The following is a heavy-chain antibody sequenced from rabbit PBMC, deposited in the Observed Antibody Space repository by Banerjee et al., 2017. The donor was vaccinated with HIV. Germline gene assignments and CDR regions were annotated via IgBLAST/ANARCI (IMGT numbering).Heavy chain of an antibody. CDR2: VYAGSSGNT. CDR3: ARGYTTGSTIAPWWYGL. D-gene: IGHD7-1*01. V-gene: IGHV1S45*01. Sequence: QEQLEESGGDLVKPEGSLTLTCTASGFSFSNSYWMCWVRQAPGKGLEWIACVYAGSSGNTHYASWAKGRFTISKTSSTTVTMQMTSLTAADTATYFCARGYTTGSTIAPWWYGLWGPGTLVTVS. CDR1: GFSFSNSYW. J-gene: IGHJ6*01.